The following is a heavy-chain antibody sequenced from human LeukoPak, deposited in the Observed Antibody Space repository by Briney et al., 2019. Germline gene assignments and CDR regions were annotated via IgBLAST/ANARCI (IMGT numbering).Heavy chain of an antibody. CDR1: GGSIITYY. V-gene: IGHV4-59*01. Sequence: SETLSLTCTVSGGSIITYYWSRIRQPPGKGLEWIGYNYYSGDTHYNPSLKSRVAISIDTSRNQFSLRLTSVTPADTAMYYCAASSGWYSPYYYGMDVWGQGTTVTVSS. D-gene: IGHD6-19*01. CDR3: AASSGWYSPYYYGMDV. J-gene: IGHJ6*02. CDR2: NYYSGDT.